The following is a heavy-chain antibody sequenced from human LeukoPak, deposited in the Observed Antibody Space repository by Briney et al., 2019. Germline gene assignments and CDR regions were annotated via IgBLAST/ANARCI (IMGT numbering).Heavy chain of an antibody. CDR2: IYYSGST. V-gene: IGHV4-30-4*01. Sequence: SQTLSLTCTVSGGSISSGDYYWSWIRQPPGKGLEWIGYIYYSGSTYYNPSLKSRVTISVDTFKNQFSLKLSSVTAADTAVYYCARDLLNEGNHLDYWGQGALVTVSS. D-gene: IGHD4-23*01. CDR3: ARDLLNEGNHLDY. CDR1: GGSISSGDYY. J-gene: IGHJ4*02.